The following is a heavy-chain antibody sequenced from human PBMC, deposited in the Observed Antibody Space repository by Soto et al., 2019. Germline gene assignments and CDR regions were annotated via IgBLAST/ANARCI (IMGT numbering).Heavy chain of an antibody. CDR1: GGSISSSY. J-gene: IGHJ5*02. CDR2: IYYSGST. CDR3: ASPKIAFYNWFDP. Sequence: SETLSLTCTVYGGSISSSYWSWIRQPPGKGLEWIGYIYYSGSTNYNPSLKSRVTISVDTSKNQFSLKLSSVTAADTAVYYCASPKIAFYNWFDPWGQGTLVTVSS. D-gene: IGHD3-3*02. V-gene: IGHV4-59*08.